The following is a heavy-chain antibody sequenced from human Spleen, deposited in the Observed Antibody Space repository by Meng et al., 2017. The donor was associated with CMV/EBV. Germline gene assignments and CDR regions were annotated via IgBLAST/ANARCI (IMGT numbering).Heavy chain of an antibody. D-gene: IGHD3-10*01. Sequence: SVKVSCKASGGTLNIYAFSWVRQAPGQGLEWLGGIIPIPGITNYAQKFQDRVTITADKSTKTIYMELSSLRSEDMAVYYCARAHVRRQVSYQYYGMDVWGQGTTVTVSS. J-gene: IGHJ6*02. CDR2: IIPIPGIT. V-gene: IGHV1-69*10. CDR3: ARAHVRRQVSYQYYGMDV. CDR1: GGTLNIYA.